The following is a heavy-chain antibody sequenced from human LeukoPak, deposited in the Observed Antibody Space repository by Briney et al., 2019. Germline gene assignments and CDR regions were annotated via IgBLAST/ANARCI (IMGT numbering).Heavy chain of an antibody. D-gene: IGHD4-23*01. V-gene: IGHV3-30-3*02. CDR1: GFTFSSYA. Sequence: PGRSLRLSCAASGFTFSSYAMHWVRQAPGKGLEWVAVISYDGSNKYYADSVKGRFTISRDNSKNTLYLQMNSLRAEDTAVFYCAKYLSTVVTPAAFDIWGQGTMVTVSS. CDR2: ISYDGSNK. CDR3: AKYLSTVVTPAAFDI. J-gene: IGHJ3*02.